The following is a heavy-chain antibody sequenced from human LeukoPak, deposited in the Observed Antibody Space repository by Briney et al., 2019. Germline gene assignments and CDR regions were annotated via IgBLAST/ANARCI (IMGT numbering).Heavy chain of an antibody. D-gene: IGHD6-13*01. V-gene: IGHV1-2*02. CDR3: ARGYSSSPDY. CDR1: GYTFTSYA. CDR2: INPNSGGT. J-gene: IGHJ4*02. Sequence: ASVKVSCKASGYTFTSYAMHWVRQAPGQRLEWMGWINPNSGGTNYAQKFQGRVTMTRDTSISTAYMELSRLRSDDTAVYYCARGYSSSPDYWGQGTLVTVSS.